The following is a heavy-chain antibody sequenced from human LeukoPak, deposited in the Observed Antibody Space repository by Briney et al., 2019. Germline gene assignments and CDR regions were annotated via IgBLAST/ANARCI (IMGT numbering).Heavy chain of an antibody. Sequence: GASVKVSCKASGYTFTSYAMHWVRQAPGQRLEWMGWINAGNGNTKYSQKFQGRVTITRDTSASTAYMELSSLRSEDTAVYYCARESGYDSSGYYYAPGDYWGQGTLVTVSS. V-gene: IGHV1-3*01. CDR2: INAGNGNT. CDR1: GYTFTSYA. CDR3: ARESGYDSSGYYYAPGDY. J-gene: IGHJ4*02. D-gene: IGHD3-22*01.